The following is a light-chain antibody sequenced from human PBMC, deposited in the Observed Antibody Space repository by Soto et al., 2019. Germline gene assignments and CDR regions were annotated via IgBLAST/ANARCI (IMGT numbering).Light chain of an antibody. CDR3: CSYAGSSIP. CDR2: EDS. Sequence: QSALTQPASVSGSPGQSITISCTGTSSDVGNYNLVSWYQQHPGKAPKLMIYEDSKRPSGVSDRFSGSKSGNTASLTISGLQAEDEADYYCCSYAGSSIPFGGGTQLTVL. J-gene: IGLJ2*01. V-gene: IGLV2-23*01. CDR1: SSDVGNYNL.